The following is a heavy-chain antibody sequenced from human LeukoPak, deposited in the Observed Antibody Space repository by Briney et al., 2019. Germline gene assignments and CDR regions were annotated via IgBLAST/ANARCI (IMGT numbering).Heavy chain of an antibody. CDR1: GFTFSSYE. Sequence: PGGSLRLSCAASGFTFSSYEMNWVRQAPGKGLEWVSYISSSGSTIYYADSVKGRFTISRDNAKNSLYLQMNSLRAEDTAVYYCAFLGHGSGFNSGYWGQGTLVTVSS. CDR3: AFLGHGSGFNSGY. CDR2: ISSSGSTI. J-gene: IGHJ4*02. V-gene: IGHV3-48*03. D-gene: IGHD3-10*01.